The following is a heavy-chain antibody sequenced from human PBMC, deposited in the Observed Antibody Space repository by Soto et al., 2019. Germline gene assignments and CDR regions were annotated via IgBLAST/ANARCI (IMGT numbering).Heavy chain of an antibody. CDR1: GYTFTSYG. Sequence: ASVKVSCKASGYTFTSYGISWVRQAPGQGLEWMGWINPHNGNTNYAQKFRGRITITTDKPTSTAYMELRSLRFEDTAVYYCARESSSTSLNRFDPWGQGTLVTVAS. V-gene: IGHV1-18*01. J-gene: IGHJ5*02. CDR2: INPHNGNT. D-gene: IGHD2-2*01. CDR3: ARESSSTSLNRFDP.